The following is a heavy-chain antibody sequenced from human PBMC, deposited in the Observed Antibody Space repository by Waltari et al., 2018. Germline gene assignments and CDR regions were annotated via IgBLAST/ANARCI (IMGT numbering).Heavy chain of an antibody. J-gene: IGHJ3*02. CDR1: GGSISSYY. CDR2: NYDSGST. D-gene: IGHD3-22*01. CDR3: ARHFITNAFDI. Sequence: QVQLQESGPGLVKPSETLSLTCTVSGGSISSYYWSWIRQPPGKGLDWIGYNYDSGSTNDDPPRKRRVTISVDTSKNQFSLKLSSVTAADTAVYYCARHFITNAFDIWGQGTMVTVSS. V-gene: IGHV4-59*08.